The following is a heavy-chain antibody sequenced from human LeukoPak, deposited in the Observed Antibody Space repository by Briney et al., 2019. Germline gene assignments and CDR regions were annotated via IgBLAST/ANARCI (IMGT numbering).Heavy chain of an antibody. CDR3: ARAPYDYGGEWYFDL. Sequence: GASVKVSCKASGGTFSSNPISWVRQAPGQGLEWMGGITPILGTANYAQKFQGRVTTTTDESTSTAYMEPSSLRSEDTAVYYCARAPYDYGGEWYFDLWGRGTLVTVSS. D-gene: IGHD4-23*01. V-gene: IGHV1-69*16. J-gene: IGHJ2*01. CDR1: GGTFSSNP. CDR2: ITPILGTA.